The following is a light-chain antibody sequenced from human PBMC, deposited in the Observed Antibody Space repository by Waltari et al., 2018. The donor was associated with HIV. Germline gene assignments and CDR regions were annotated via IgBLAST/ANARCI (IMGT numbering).Light chain of an antibody. J-gene: IGLJ3*02. Sequence: NFMLTQPHSVSESPGKTVTISCTRSSGNIASNYVQWYQLRPGTSPTTVIYEDKQRPPGVPYRFSGSIDSSSNSASLTISGLKTEDEADYYCQSYDSSNFWVFGGGTKLTVL. CDR2: EDK. CDR1: SGNIASNY. CDR3: QSYDSSNFWV. V-gene: IGLV6-57*01.